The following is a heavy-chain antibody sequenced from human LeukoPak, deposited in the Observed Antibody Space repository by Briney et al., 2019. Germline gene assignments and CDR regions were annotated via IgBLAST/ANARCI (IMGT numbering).Heavy chain of an antibody. Sequence: SETLSLTCTVSGGSISSYYWSWIRQPPGKGLEWIGYIYYSGSTNYNPSLKSRVTISVDTSMNQFSLKLSSVTAADTAVYYCARHLVFSGYGSGWYEFWEDSHYYYGMDVWGQGTTVTVSS. D-gene: IGHD6-19*01. CDR2: IYYSGST. CDR1: GGSISSYY. CDR3: ARHLVFSGYGSGWYEFWEDSHYYYGMDV. J-gene: IGHJ6*02. V-gene: IGHV4-59*08.